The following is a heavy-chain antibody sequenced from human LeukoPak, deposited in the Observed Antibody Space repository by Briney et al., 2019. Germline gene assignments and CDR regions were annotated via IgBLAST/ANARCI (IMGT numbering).Heavy chain of an antibody. V-gene: IGHV4-61*01. J-gene: IGHJ5*02. D-gene: IGHD6-6*01. CDR1: GGSISSGSYY. CDR3: ARGPQLAQLHNWFDP. CDR2: IYYSGST. Sequence: SQTLSLTCTVSGGSISSGSYYWSWIRQPPGKGLEWIGYIYYSGSTNYNPSLKSRVTISVDTSKNQFSLKLSSVTAADTAVYYCARGPQLAQLHNWFDPWGQGTLVTVSS.